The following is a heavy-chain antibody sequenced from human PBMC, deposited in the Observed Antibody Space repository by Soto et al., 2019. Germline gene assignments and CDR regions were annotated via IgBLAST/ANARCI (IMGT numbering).Heavy chain of an antibody. J-gene: IGHJ3*02. D-gene: IGHD3-16*01. CDR1: GGPINGYS. CDR2: AYSTGSA. Sequence: PSETLSLTCAVSGGPINGYSWNWIRQAPGRGLEWIGYAYSTGSANYNPSLWSRVTISVDTSKNQFSLKLSSVTAADTAVYYCAYTRYPAGGAFNIWGHGTMVTVSS. V-gene: IGHV4-59*01. CDR3: AYTRYPAGGAFNI.